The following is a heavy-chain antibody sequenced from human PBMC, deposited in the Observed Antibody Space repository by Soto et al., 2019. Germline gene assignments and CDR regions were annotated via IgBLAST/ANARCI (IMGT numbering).Heavy chain of an antibody. CDR1: GESSANYA. V-gene: IGHV3-23*01. Sequence: VSGESSANYAMCRVNQAPGKGLDWVSGISASGDQTLYADSVRGRFTISRDTSENTLYLQMSSLRVEDTAVYYCTKVLSPLILTTNFDSWGQGTLVTVSS. D-gene: IGHD3-22*01. J-gene: IGHJ4*02. CDR2: ISASGDQT. CDR3: TKVLSPLILTTNFDS.